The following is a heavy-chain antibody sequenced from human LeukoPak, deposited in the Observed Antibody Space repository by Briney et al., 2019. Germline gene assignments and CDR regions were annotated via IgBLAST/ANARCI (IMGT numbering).Heavy chain of an antibody. J-gene: IGHJ4*02. CDR3: ARVRTPYYSDSSGFPGYYFDY. CDR2: ISAYNVNT. V-gene: IGHV1-18*01. D-gene: IGHD3-22*01. CDR1: GYTFTNFG. Sequence: ASVKVSCKASGYTFTNFGISWVRQAPGQALEWMGWISAYNVNTNYAQKLQGRVTMTTDTSTSTAYMELRSLRSDDTAVYYCARVRTPYYSDSSGFPGYYFDYWGQGTLVTVSS.